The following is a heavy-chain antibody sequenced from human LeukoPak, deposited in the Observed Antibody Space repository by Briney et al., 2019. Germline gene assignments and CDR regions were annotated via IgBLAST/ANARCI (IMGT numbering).Heavy chain of an antibody. CDR1: GFIFSSYA. CDR2: IGGSGDST. J-gene: IGHJ4*02. Sequence: PGGSLRLSCAASGFIFSSYAMSWVRQAPGKGLEWVSDIGGSGDSTFYADSVKGRFTISRDNSKYTLFLQMNSLRAEDTAVYYCAKADYDYFPDYWGQGTLVTVSS. V-gene: IGHV3-23*01. D-gene: IGHD2/OR15-2a*01. CDR3: AKADYDYFPDY.